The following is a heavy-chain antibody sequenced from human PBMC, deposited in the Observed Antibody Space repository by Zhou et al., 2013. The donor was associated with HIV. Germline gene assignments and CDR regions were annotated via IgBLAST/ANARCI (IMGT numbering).Heavy chain of an antibody. CDR1: GYSFVSFG. D-gene: IGHD3-10*01. Sequence: VQSGSELKKPGDSVRVSCQASGYSFVSFGINWVRKAPGQGLQWLGWIDTYDGNRNYTSGRLTMTTDTSTTTAFLELRSLEYLTTRPHYFCARDVPRSGVYLYMDVVGQEGLRSPSL. V-gene: IGHV1-18*01. CDR2: IDTYDGNR. CDR3: ARDVPRSGVYLYMDV. J-gene: IGHJ6*03.